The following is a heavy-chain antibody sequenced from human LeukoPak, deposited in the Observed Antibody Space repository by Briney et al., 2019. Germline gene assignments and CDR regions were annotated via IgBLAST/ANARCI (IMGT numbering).Heavy chain of an antibody. CDR1: GYTFTGYY. J-gene: IGHJ4*02. V-gene: IGHV1-2*02. D-gene: IGHD2-15*01. CDR3: ARARYCSGGSCFTRPHFDY. CDR2: INPNSGGT. Sequence: ASVKVSCKASGYTFTGYYMHWVRQAPGQGLEWMGWINPNSGGTNYAQKFRGRVTMTRDTSIGTAYMELSRLRSDDTAVYYCARARYCSGGSCFTRPHFDYWGQGTLVTVSS.